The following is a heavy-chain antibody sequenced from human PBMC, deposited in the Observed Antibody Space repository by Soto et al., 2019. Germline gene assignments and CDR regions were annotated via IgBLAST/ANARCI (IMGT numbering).Heavy chain of an antibody. V-gene: IGHV3-23*01. CDR3: AKGGPFTGGFDP. J-gene: IGHJ5*02. Sequence: EGQLLQSGGDLVQPGGSLRLSCAGSGLTLRSYAMTWIRQTPEKGLEWVSTISGRSGVPSYADSVNGRFTVSRDNSKNTLYLQMNSLRPDDPAIYYCAKGGPFTGGFDPWGQGTLVTVAS. D-gene: IGHD3-16*01. CDR1: GLTLRSYA. CDR2: ISGRSGVP.